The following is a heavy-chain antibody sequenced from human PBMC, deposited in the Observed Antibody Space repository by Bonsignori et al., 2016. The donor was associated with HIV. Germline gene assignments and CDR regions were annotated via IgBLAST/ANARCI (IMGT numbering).Heavy chain of an antibody. J-gene: IGHJ1*01. CDR3: ARLGPYDFWSGYHGAEYFQP. CDR2: IFHNGNT. Sequence: WIRQPPGKGLEWIGSIFHNGNTYYNRSLKSRATISVDASKNQFSLKLSSVTAADTAVYYCARLGPYDFWSGYHGAEYFQPWGQGTLVTVSS. D-gene: IGHD3-3*01. V-gene: IGHV4-38-2*01.